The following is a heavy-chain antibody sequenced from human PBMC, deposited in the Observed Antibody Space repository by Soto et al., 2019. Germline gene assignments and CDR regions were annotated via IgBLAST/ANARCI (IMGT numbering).Heavy chain of an antibody. D-gene: IGHD6-19*01. J-gene: IGHJ5*02. CDR1: GGSISSGDYY. CDR3: ARAVAGGSWFDP. CDR2: IYYSGST. V-gene: IGHV4-30-4*02. Sequence: PWETLSLTCTVSGGSISSGDYYWSWIRQPPGKGLEWIGYIYYSGSTYYNPSLKSRVTISVDTSKNQFSLKLSSVTAADTAVYYCARAVAGGSWFDPWGQGTLVTVSS.